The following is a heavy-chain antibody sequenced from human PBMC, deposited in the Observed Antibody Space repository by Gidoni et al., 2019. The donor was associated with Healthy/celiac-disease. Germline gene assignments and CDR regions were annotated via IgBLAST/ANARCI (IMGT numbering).Heavy chain of an antibody. CDR1: GYSFTSYW. CDR3: ARRYCSSTSCYTGFDY. Sequence: EVQLVQSGAEVKKPGESLKISCKGSGYSFTSYWIGWVRHMPGKGLEWMGIIYPGDSDTRYSPSFQGQVTISADKSISTAYLQWSSLKASDTAMYYCARRYCSSTSCYTGFDYWGQGTLVTVSS. D-gene: IGHD2-2*02. J-gene: IGHJ4*02. V-gene: IGHV5-51*01. CDR2: IYPGDSDT.